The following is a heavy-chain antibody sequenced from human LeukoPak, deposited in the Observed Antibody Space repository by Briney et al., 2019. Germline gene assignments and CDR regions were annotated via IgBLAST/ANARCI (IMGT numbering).Heavy chain of an antibody. V-gene: IGHV3-21*04. CDR2: ISTSSSYI. Sequence: GGSLRLSCAASGFTFSSYCMNWVRQAPGKGLEWVSSISTSSSYIYYADSVKGRFTISRDNSKNTLFLQMNSLRAEDTAVYHCAKDREYSSTWYYLGYWGQGTLVTVSS. J-gene: IGHJ4*02. D-gene: IGHD6-13*01. CDR1: GFTFSSYC. CDR3: AKDREYSSTWYYLGY.